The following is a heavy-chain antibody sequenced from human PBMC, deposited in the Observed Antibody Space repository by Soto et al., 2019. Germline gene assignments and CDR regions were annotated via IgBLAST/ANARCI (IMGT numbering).Heavy chain of an antibody. CDR1: GFTFSSYG. CDR2: IWYDGSNK. V-gene: IGHV3-33*01. Sequence: QVQLVESGGGVVQPGRSLRLSCAASGFTFSSYGMHWVRQAPGKGLEWVAVIWYDGSNKYYADSVKGRFTISRDNSKNTLYLQMNSLREEDTAVYYCARAPGAFDIWGQGTMVTVSS. J-gene: IGHJ3*02. CDR3: ARAPGAFDI.